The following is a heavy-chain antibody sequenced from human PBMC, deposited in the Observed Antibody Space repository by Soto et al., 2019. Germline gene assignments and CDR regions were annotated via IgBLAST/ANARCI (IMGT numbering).Heavy chain of an antibody. J-gene: IGHJ4*01. CDR2: VKDGGHT. CDR3: ARGQEGVVATH. Sequence: QVQLQQWGAGLLKPSETLSLNCAVTGGSLSGYYWSWIRQPPGKGLEWIGEVKDGGHTNYSPSLRGRVTISSDTSNNQVSLRLNSVTAADTGVYYCARGQEGVVATHWDHGSLVTVSS. D-gene: IGHD5-12*01. V-gene: IGHV4-34*01. CDR1: GGSLSGYY.